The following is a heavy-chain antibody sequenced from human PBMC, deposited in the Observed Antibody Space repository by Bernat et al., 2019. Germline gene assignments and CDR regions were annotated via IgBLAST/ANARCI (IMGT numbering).Heavy chain of an antibody. V-gene: IGHV3-30*03. D-gene: IGHD6-13*01. CDR1: GFTFSDYG. CDR2: ISYEGSNK. J-gene: IGHJ4*02. CDR3: AYSSSPLYYFDY. Sequence: QVQMVESGGGVVQPGRSLRLSCGASGFTFSDYGMHWVRQAPGKGLEWVAMISYEGSNKYYADSVKGRFSISRDNSKNTLYLQMDSLRAEDTAVYYCAYSSSPLYYFDYWGQGTLVTVSS.